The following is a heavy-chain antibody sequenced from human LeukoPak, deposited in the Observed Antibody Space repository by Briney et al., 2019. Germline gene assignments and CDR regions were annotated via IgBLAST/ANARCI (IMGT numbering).Heavy chain of an antibody. Sequence: PSETLSLTCAVYGGSFSDYYWSWIRQPPGKGLEWIGEINHSGSTNYNPSLKSRVTISVDTSKNQFSLRLSSVTAADTAVYYCASSSGSSLFDFWGQGTLVTVSS. J-gene: IGHJ4*02. CDR2: INHSGST. V-gene: IGHV4-34*01. CDR1: GGSFSDYY. D-gene: IGHD1-26*01. CDR3: ASSSGSSLFDF.